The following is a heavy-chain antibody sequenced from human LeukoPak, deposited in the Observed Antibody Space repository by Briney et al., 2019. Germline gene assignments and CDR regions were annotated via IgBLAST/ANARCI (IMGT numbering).Heavy chain of an antibody. J-gene: IGHJ4*02. D-gene: IGHD6-6*01. V-gene: IGHV1-18*01. Sequence: ASVKVSCKASGYTFTSYGISWVRQAPGQGLEWMGWISAYNGNTNHAQKLQGRVTMTTDTSTSTAYMELRSLRSDDTAVYYCARVGPIAARPTGYFDYWGQGTLVTVSS. CDR1: GYTFTSYG. CDR3: ARVGPIAARPTGYFDY. CDR2: ISAYNGNT.